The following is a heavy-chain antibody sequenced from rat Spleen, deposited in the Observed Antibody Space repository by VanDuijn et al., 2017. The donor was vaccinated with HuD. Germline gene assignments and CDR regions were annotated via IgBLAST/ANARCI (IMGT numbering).Heavy chain of an antibody. J-gene: IGHJ2*01. Sequence: EVQLVESGGGLVQPGRSLKLSCVTSGFTFNYYWMTWIRQAPGKGLEWVASITNSGGSTYYRDSVKGRFTISRDNAKSTLYLQMDSLRSEDTATYYCTTDTFYDGTYYPGGFDYWGQGVMVTVSS. V-gene: IGHV5-31*01. CDR1: GFTFNYYW. CDR3: TTDTFYDGTYYPGGFDY. D-gene: IGHD1-12*02. CDR2: ITNSGGST.